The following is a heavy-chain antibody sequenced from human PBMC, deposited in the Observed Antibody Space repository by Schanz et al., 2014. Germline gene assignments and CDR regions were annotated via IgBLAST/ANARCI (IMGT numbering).Heavy chain of an antibody. Sequence: QVQLVQSGAEVKKPGASVKVSCKASGYTFTSYGISWVRQAPGQGLEWMGWISAYNGNTKYPQKLQGRVTMTTDTSTSTADMELRSLRSDDTAVYYWARDAADFYDHLTDSDSRLDPWGQGTLVTVSS. V-gene: IGHV1-18*01. CDR1: GYTFTSYG. CDR3: ARDAADFYDHLTDSDSRLDP. D-gene: IGHD3-9*01. CDR2: ISAYNGNT. J-gene: IGHJ5*02.